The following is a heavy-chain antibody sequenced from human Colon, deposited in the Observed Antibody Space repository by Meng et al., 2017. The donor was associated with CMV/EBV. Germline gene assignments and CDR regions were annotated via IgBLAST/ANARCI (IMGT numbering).Heavy chain of an antibody. D-gene: IGHD3-10*01. CDR2: LSCVGINE. J-gene: IGHJ3*01. Sequence: GESLKISCAASGFTFSTFPMPWVRQAPGEGLEWVAGLSCVGINECHADSVEGRFTISRDNAKNSLYLQMNSLRDEDTAVYYCARRGPGSWVTYDVWGQGTMVTVS. V-gene: IGHV3-30*04. CDR3: ARRGPGSWVTYDV. CDR1: GFTFSTFP.